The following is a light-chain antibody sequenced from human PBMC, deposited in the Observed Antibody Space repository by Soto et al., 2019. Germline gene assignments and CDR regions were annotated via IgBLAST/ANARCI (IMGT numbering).Light chain of an antibody. CDR3: QTWGTGIAV. Sequence: QLVLTQSPSASASLGASVKLTCTLSSGHSSYAIAWLQQQPEKGPRYLMKLNSDGSHFKGDGIPDRFSGSSSGTERYLTISSLQSEDEADYYCQTWGTGIAVLGGGIKLTVL. CDR1: SGHSSYA. CDR2: LNSDGSH. V-gene: IGLV4-69*01. J-gene: IGLJ2*01.